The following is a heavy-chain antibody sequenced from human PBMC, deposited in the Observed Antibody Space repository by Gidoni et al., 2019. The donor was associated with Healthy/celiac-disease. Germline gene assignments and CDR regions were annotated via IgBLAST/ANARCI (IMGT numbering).Heavy chain of an antibody. D-gene: IGHD2-2*01. J-gene: IGHJ4*02. CDR1: GGSFSGYY. CDR3: ARVRGARYCSSTSCYAGDKYYFDY. CDR2: INHSGST. V-gene: IGHV4-34*01. Sequence: QVQLQQWGAGLLKPSETLSLTCAVYGGSFSGYYWSWIRQPPGKGLEWIGEINHSGSTNYNPSLKSRVTISVDTSKNQFSLKLSSVTAADTAVYYCARVRGARYCSSTSCYAGDKYYFDYWGQGTLVTVSS.